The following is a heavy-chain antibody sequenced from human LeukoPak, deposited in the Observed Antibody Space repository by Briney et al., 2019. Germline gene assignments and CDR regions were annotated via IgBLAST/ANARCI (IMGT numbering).Heavy chain of an antibody. Sequence: SETLSLTCTVSGGSISSSSYYWGWIRQPPGKGLEWIGSIYYSGSTYYNPSLKSRVTISVDTSKNQFSLKLSSVTAADTAVYYCARDRGNYDSAPPGAYWGQGTLVTVSS. CDR1: GGSISSSSYY. V-gene: IGHV4-39*02. J-gene: IGHJ4*02. CDR3: ARDRGNYDSAPPGAY. CDR2: IYYSGST. D-gene: IGHD3-22*01.